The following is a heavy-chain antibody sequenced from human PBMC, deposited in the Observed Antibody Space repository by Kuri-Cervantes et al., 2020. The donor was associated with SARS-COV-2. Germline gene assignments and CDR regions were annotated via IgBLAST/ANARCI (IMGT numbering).Heavy chain of an antibody. CDR2: INHSGST. CDR1: GGSFSGYY. V-gene: IGHV4-34*01. CDR3: AKDMYYDSSGFYDAFDI. Sequence: ESLKISCAVYGGSFSGYYWSWIRQPPGKGLEWIGEINHSGSTNYNPSLKSRVTISVDTSKNQFSLKLSSVTAADTAVYYCAKDMYYDSSGFYDAFDIWGQGTMVTVSS. D-gene: IGHD3-22*01. J-gene: IGHJ3*02.